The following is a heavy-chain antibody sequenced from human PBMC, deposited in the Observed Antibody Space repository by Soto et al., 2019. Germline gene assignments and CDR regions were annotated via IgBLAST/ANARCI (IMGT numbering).Heavy chain of an antibody. V-gene: IGHV1-69*01. Sequence: QVQLVQSGAEVKKPGSSVKVSCKAPGGTFSSYAISWVRQAPGQGLEWMGGVIPMFGTAKYAQEFQGRVTITADESTSTGYMELRSLRSEDTAVYYCARSQGGSSSLDIYYYYYYGMDVWGQGTTVTVSS. CDR1: GGTFSSYA. CDR3: ARSQGGSSSLDIYYYYYYGMDV. CDR2: VIPMFGTA. D-gene: IGHD2-15*01. J-gene: IGHJ6*02.